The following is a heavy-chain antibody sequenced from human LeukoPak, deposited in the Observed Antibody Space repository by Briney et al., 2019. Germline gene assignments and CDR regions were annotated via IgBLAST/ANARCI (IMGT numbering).Heavy chain of an antibody. CDR3: AKSSLRYYDFWSGDYYFDY. Sequence: GGSLRLSCAASGFTFDDYAMHWVRHAPGKGLEWVSLISWDGGSTYYADSVKGRFTISRDNSKNSLYLQTNSLRAEDTALYYCAKSSLRYYDFWSGDYYFDYWGQGTLVTVSS. CDR2: ISWDGGST. J-gene: IGHJ4*02. D-gene: IGHD3-3*01. V-gene: IGHV3-43D*04. CDR1: GFTFDDYA.